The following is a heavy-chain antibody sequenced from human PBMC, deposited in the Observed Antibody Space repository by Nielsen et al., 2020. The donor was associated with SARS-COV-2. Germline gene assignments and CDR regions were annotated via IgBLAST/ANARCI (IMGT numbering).Heavy chain of an antibody. CDR3: ARSSGSAFDI. Sequence: GESLKISCAASGFTFSSYGMHWVRQAPGKGLEWVAVIWYYGSNKYYADPVNGRFTISRDNSKNTLYLQMNSLRAEDTAVYYCARSSGSAFDIWGQGTMVTVSS. CDR2: IWYYGSNK. CDR1: GFTFSSYG. D-gene: IGHD6-19*01. J-gene: IGHJ3*02. V-gene: IGHV3-33*01.